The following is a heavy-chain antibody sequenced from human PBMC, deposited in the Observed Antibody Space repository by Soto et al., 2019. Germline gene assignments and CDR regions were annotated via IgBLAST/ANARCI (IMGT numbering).Heavy chain of an antibody. CDR3: ARVDVVVPAANTYYYYGMDV. CDR1: DGSFSGYY. J-gene: IGHJ6*02. V-gene: IGHV4-34*01. Sequence: PSETLSLTCALYDGSFSGYYWSWIRQPPGKGLEWIGEINHSGSTNYNPSLKSRVTISLDTSKSQFSLKLSSVTAADTAVHYCARVDVVVPAANTYYYYGMDVWGQGTTVTVSS. D-gene: IGHD2-2*01. CDR2: INHSGST.